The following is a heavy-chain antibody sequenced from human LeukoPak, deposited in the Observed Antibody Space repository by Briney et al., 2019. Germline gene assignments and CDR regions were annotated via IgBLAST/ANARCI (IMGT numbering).Heavy chain of an antibody. CDR2: IYSGGST. Sequence: GGSLRLSCAASGFTFSNYGMHWVRQAPGKGLEWVSVIYSGGSTYYADSVKGRFTISRDNSKNTLYLQINSLRAEDTAVYYCASGLPPGIIDYWGQGTLVTVSS. CDR3: ASGLPPGIIDY. CDR1: GFTFSNYG. V-gene: IGHV3-NL1*01. J-gene: IGHJ4*02. D-gene: IGHD1-14*01.